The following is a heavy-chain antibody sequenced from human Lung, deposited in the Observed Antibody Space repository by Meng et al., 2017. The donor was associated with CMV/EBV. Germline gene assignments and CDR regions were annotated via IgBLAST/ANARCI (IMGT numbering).Heavy chain of an antibody. D-gene: IGHD1-26*01. CDR3: ARGPGELYYFGY. J-gene: IGHJ4*02. CDR1: GGTFSSYA. Sequence: CKASGGTFSSYAIRWVRQAPGQGLEWMGGIIPIYGTANYAQKFQGRVTITTDESASTAYMELSSLRSEDTAVYYCARGPGELYYFGYWGQGTLVTVSS. V-gene: IGHV1-69*05. CDR2: IIPIYGTA.